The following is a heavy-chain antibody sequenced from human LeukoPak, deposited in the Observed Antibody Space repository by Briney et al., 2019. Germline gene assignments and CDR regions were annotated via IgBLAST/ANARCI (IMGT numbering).Heavy chain of an antibody. CDR3: AREVPYDSCVYYQPLDY. CDR1: DYTFTSYG. D-gene: IGHD3-22*01. J-gene: IGHJ4*02. V-gene: IGHV1-18*01. CDR2: ISAYNGNT. Sequence: PWASVKVSCKASDYTFTSYGISWVRQAPGQGLEWMGWISAYNGNTNYAQKLQGSVTMTTDTSTSTAYMELRSLRSDDTAVYYCAREVPYDSCVYYQPLDYWGQGTLVTVSS.